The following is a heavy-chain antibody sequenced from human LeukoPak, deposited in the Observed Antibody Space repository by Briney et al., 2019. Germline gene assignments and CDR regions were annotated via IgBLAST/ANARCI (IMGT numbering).Heavy chain of an antibody. Sequence: ASVKVSCKASGYTFTGYYMHWVRQAPGQGLEWMGWINPNSGGTNYAQKFQGRVTMTRDTSISTAYMELSRLRSDDTAVYYCARGPYYDFWSGYLGSDKWFDPWGQGTLVTVSS. V-gene: IGHV1-2*02. CDR3: ARGPYYDFWSGYLGSDKWFDP. CDR2: INPNSGGT. CDR1: GYTFTGYY. D-gene: IGHD3-3*01. J-gene: IGHJ5*02.